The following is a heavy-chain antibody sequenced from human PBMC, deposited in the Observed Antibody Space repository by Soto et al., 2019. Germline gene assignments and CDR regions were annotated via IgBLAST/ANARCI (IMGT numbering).Heavy chain of an antibody. J-gene: IGHJ5*02. CDR1: GDSISSGGYS. D-gene: IGHD3-10*01. Sequence: SETLSLTCAVSGDSISSGGYSWTWIRQPPGKGLEWIGHIYQSGSTLYNPSLESRVTISVDTSKDQFSLKLSSVTAADTAVYYCARGILSSMVRGVIGNWFDPWGQGTLVTVSS. CDR2: IYQSGST. V-gene: IGHV4-30-2*01. CDR3: ARGILSSMVRGVIGNWFDP.